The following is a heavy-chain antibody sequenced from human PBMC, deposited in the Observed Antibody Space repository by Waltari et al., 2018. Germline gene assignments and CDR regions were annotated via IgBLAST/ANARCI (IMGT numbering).Heavy chain of an antibody. Sequence: EVQLVESGGGLVQPGGSLRLSCAASGFTFSTYSLTWVRTAPGKGLEWVSYISSVSSTIYYADSVKGRFSISRDNAKNSLYLQMNSLRAEDTAVYYCAREDRSGSFPLDYWGQGTLVTVSS. CDR3: AREDRSGSFPLDY. D-gene: IGHD1-26*01. V-gene: IGHV3-48*04. CDR2: ISSVSSTI. J-gene: IGHJ4*02. CDR1: GFTFSTYS.